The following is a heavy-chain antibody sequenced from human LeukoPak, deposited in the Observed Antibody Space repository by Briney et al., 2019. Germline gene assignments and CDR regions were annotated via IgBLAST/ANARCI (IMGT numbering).Heavy chain of an antibody. CDR3: ARDRRITMVRGVRGYYYYMDV. CDR2: INPNSGGT. CDR1: GYTFTGYY. D-gene: IGHD3-10*01. V-gene: IGHV1-2*02. J-gene: IGHJ6*03. Sequence: ASVKVSCKASGYTFTGYYMHWVRQAPGQGLEWMGWINPNSGGTNYAQKFQGRVTMTRDTSISTAYMELSRLRSDDTAVYYCARDRRITMVRGVRGYYYYMDVWGKGTTVTISS.